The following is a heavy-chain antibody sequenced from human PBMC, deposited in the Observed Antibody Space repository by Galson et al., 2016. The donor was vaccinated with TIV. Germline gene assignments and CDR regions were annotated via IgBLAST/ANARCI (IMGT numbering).Heavy chain of an antibody. Sequence: SLRLSCAASGFTFSSYNMHWVRQVTGKGLEWVSGIGTAGATYYPGSVKGRFTISRENAKNSLYLQMNSLRAGDTAVYYCARGAGGSYSWACYYFYGMDVWGQGTTVTVSS. CDR2: IGTAGAT. V-gene: IGHV3-13*01. D-gene: IGHD1-26*01. CDR1: GFTFSSYN. CDR3: ARGAGGSYSWACYYFYGMDV. J-gene: IGHJ6*02.